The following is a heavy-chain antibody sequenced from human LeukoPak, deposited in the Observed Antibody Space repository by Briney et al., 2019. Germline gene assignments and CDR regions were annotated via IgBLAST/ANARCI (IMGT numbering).Heavy chain of an antibody. J-gene: IGHJ4*02. V-gene: IGHV3-48*01. CDR3: ARAIVGASFDY. Sequence: GSLRLSCAASGFTFSSYSMNWVRQAPGKGLEWVSYISSSSSTIYYADSVKGRFTISRDNAKNSLYLQMNSLRAEDTAVYYCARAIVGASFDYWGQGTLVTVSS. D-gene: IGHD1-26*01. CDR2: ISSSSSTI. CDR1: GFTFSSYS.